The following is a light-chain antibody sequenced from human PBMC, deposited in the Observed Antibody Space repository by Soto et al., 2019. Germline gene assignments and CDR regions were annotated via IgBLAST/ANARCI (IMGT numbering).Light chain of an antibody. J-gene: IGKJ4*01. V-gene: IGKV3-15*01. CDR1: QSVSIY. CDR2: GAS. CDR3: QQYSKWPLT. Sequence: EIVMTQSPATLSVSPGERATLSCRASQSVSIYLAWYQQKPGQGPRVLIYGASTRATGIPARFSGSGSGTEFILTISSLQSEDFAVYYCQQYSKWPLTVGGGTKVDIK.